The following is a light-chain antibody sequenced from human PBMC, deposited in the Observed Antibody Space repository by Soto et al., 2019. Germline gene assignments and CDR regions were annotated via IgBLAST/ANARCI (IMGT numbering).Light chain of an antibody. CDR2: AAS. V-gene: IGKV3-15*01. J-gene: IGKJ4*01. CDR1: QSVTRN. Sequence: EIVMTQSPATLSVSPGERVTLSCRASQSVTRNLAWYQHTPGQSPRLLISAASSGATGLPSRFSGSGSVTDFNLTISSLQSEDAAVYYCQQYHHWPVTFGEGTKVEIK. CDR3: QQYHHWPVT.